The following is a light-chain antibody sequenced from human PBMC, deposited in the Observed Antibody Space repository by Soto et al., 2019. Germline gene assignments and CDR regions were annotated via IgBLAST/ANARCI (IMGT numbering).Light chain of an antibody. Sequence: QSALTQPASVSGSPGQSITISCTGTSSDVGGYNSVSWYQHHPGKAPKLMIYDVSNRPSGVSNRFSGSKSGNTASLTISGLPAEDEADYYCSSYASSATYVFGTGTKVTVL. J-gene: IGLJ1*01. CDR1: SSDVGGYNS. CDR3: SSYASSATYV. CDR2: DVS. V-gene: IGLV2-14*03.